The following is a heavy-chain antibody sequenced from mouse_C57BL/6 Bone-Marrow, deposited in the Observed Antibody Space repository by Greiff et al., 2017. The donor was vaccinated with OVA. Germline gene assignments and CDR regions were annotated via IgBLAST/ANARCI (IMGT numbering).Heavy chain of an antibody. CDR3: ERQDVYWYFDV. J-gene: IGHJ1*03. Sequence: EVQLVEPGGGLVQPRGSLKLSCAASGFSFNTYSMNWVRQAPGKGLEWVANISSKSNNNATYYDYSVKDRFTISKDDSESMLYLQMNKLKTADKALYYCERQDVYWYFDVWGTGTTVTVSS. CDR1: GFSFNTYS. CDR2: ISSKSNNNAT. V-gene: IGHV10-1*01.